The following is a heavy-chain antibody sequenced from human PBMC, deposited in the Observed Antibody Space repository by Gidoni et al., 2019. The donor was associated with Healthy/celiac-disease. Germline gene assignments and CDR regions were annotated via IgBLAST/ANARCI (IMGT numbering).Heavy chain of an antibody. V-gene: IGHV3-30-3*01. CDR2: ISYDGSNK. D-gene: IGHD2-15*01. CDR1: GFTFSSYA. Sequence: QVQLVESGGGVVQPGRSLRLSCSASGFTFSSYAMHWVRQAPGKGREWVEVISYDGSNKYYADSVKGRFTISRDNSKNTLYLQMNSLRAEDTDVYYCARDRAPGWSTFDYWGQGTLVTVSS. J-gene: IGHJ4*02. CDR3: ARDRAPGWSTFDY.